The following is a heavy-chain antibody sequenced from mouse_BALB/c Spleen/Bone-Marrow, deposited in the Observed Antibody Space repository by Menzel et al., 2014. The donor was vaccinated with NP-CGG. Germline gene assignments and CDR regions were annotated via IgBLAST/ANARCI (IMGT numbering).Heavy chain of an antibody. J-gene: IGHJ4*01. CDR2: ISSGGNYT. CDR1: GFTFSAYG. CDR3: SRHRGNVGYGNSYTMDY. Sequence: EVQRVESGGDLVKPGGSLKLSCATSGFTFSAYGMSWVRQTPDKRLEWVATISSGGNYTYYPDSVKGRFTISRDNAKNTLYLQLTSLMSEDTAMYYCSRHRGNVGYGNSYTMDYWGQGTSVTVSS. D-gene: IGHD2-10*02. V-gene: IGHV5-6*01.